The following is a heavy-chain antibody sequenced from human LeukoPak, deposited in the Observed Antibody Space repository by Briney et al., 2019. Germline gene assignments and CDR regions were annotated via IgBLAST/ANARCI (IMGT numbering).Heavy chain of an antibody. CDR3: ARDRRNWYSSSWFYFDY. Sequence: PSETLSLTCTVSGGSISSYYWSWIRQPPGKGLEWIGYIYYSGSTNYNPSLKSRVTISVDTSKNQFSLKLSSVTAADTAVYYCARDRRNWYSSSWFYFDYWGQGTLVTVSS. D-gene: IGHD6-13*01. CDR1: GGSISSYY. CDR2: IYYSGST. J-gene: IGHJ4*02. V-gene: IGHV4-59*01.